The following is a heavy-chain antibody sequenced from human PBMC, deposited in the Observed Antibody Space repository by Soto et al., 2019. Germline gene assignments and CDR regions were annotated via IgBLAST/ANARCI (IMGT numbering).Heavy chain of an antibody. CDR3: ARGAVADYSRVFDY. J-gene: IGHJ4*02. V-gene: IGHV6-1*01. CDR1: GDSVSSNSAA. Sequence: SQTLSLTCAIPGDSVSSNSAAWNWIRQSPSRGLEWLGRTYYRSKWYKDYEVSVKSRITINLDTSKNQFSLQLNSVTPEDTAVYYCARGAVADYSRVFDYWGQGTLVTVSS. D-gene: IGHD6-19*01. CDR2: TYYRSKWYK.